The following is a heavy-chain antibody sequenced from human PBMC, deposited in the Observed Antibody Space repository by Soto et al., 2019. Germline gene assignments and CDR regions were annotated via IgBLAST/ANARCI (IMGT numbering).Heavy chain of an antibody. CDR3: AKGDNLGPKTGYAFDT. CDR1: GEGVSSNTAS. Sequence: PSQTLSVTCAISGEGVSSNTASWNWVRQSPSRGLEWLGRTYSRSKWYNDYAVSVKSRIIINPDTSKNQFSLQLNSVTPEDTAVYYCAKGDNLGPKTGYAFDTWGQELLVTVSS. V-gene: IGHV6-1*01. CDR2: TYSRSKWYN. J-gene: IGHJ4*02. D-gene: IGHD5-12*01.